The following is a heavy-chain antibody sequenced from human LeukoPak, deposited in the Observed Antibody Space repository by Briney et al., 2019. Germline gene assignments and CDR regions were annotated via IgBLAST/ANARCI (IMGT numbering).Heavy chain of an antibody. V-gene: IGHV4-4*07. Sequence: SETLSLTCTVSGGSISSYYWSWIRQPAGKGLEWIGRIYTSGSTNYNPSLKGRVTMSVDTSKNQFSLKLSSVTAADTAVYYCARELEYSSGWYWVHYFDYWGQGTPVTVSS. CDR1: GGSISSYY. J-gene: IGHJ4*02. D-gene: IGHD6-19*01. CDR2: IYTSGST. CDR3: ARELEYSSGWYWVHYFDY.